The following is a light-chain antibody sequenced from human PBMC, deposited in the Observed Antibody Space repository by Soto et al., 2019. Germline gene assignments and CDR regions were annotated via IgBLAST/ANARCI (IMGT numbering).Light chain of an antibody. J-gene: IGKJ2*01. CDR2: HAT. CDR1: QSVNTN. V-gene: IGKV3-15*01. Sequence: EIVMTQSPATLYVSPGERVTLSCRASQSVNTNLAWYQQKPGQAPRLLIYHATPRATGIPARFSGSGSGTEFTLTISSLQSEYFADYYCHHYNNWHPTYTDSQGDKLEIK. CDR3: HHYNNWHPTYT.